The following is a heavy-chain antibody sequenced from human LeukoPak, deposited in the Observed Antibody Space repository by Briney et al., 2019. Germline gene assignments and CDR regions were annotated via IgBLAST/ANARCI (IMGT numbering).Heavy chain of an antibody. CDR2: IIPIFGTA. Sequence: SVKVSCKASGGSFSSYAISWVRQAPGQGLEWMGGIIPIFGTANYAQKFQGRVTITADESTSTAYMELSSLRSEDTAVYYCARSLYYYDSSGYWDYWGQGTLVTVSS. J-gene: IGHJ4*02. CDR1: GGSFSSYA. CDR3: ARSLYYYDSSGYWDY. D-gene: IGHD3-22*01. V-gene: IGHV1-69*13.